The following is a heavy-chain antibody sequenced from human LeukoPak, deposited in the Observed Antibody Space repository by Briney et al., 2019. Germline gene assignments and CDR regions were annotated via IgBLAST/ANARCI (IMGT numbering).Heavy chain of an antibody. CDR1: GFTFSVSW. CDR3: ARGSSSDSSGFFPLPFDY. Sequence: GGSLRLSCTASGFTFSVSWMHWVRQAPGKGLVWVSVIKSDGSGTTYADSVKGRFTISRDNSKNTLYLQMSSLRPEDTAVYYCARGSSSDSSGFFPLPFDYWGQGTLVTVSS. J-gene: IGHJ4*02. V-gene: IGHV3-74*01. D-gene: IGHD3-22*01. CDR2: IKSDGSGT.